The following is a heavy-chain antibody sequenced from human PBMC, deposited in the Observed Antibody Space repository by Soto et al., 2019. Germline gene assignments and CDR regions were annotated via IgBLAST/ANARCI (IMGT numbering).Heavy chain of an antibody. D-gene: IGHD3-16*01. J-gene: IGHJ1*01. CDR1: GGSISSGGYY. CDR3: ASGWGGYFQH. V-gene: IGHV4-31*03. CDR2: IYYSGST. Sequence: QVQLQESGPGLVKPSQTLSLTCTVSGGSISSGGYYWSWIRQHPGKGLEWIGYIYYSGSTYYNPSLKSRVXLXLDTSMNQLTLTLSSVTAADTAVYYWASGWGGYFQHWGQGTLVTVSS.